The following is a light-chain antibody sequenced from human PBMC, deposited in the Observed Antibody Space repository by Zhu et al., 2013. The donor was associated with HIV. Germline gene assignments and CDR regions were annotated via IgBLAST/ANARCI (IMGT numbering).Light chain of an antibody. Sequence: EIVLTQSPGTLSLSPGERATLSCRASQSVGNYLAWYQQKPGQAPRLLIYGPSNRATGIPVRFSGSGSGTDFTLTISRLEPEDFAVYYCQRYGSSSTFGQGTKVEV. CDR2: GPS. CDR1: QSVGNY. J-gene: IGKJ1*01. V-gene: IGKV3-20*01. CDR3: QRYGSSST.